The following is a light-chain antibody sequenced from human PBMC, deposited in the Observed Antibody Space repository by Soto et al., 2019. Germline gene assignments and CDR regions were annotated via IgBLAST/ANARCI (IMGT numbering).Light chain of an antibody. Sequence: QSVLTQPPSVSAAPGQKVTISCSGSSSNIGNNYVSWYQQPPGTAPKLLIYDNNKRPSGIPDRFSGSKSGTSATLGITGLQTGDEADYYCGAWDDSLSAVFGGGTKLTVL. CDR2: DNN. J-gene: IGLJ2*01. CDR3: GAWDDSLSAV. V-gene: IGLV1-51*01. CDR1: SSNIGNNY.